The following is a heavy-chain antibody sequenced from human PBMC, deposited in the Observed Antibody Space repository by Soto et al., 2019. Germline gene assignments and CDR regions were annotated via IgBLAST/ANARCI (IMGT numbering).Heavy chain of an antibody. CDR2: IYYSGST. D-gene: IGHD2-15*01. V-gene: IGHV4-39*02. Sequence: QLQLQESCPGLVQPSETLSLTCTGYGGSISSSSYHWGWIRQPPGKALQWIGSIYYSGSTYYKPSLKSRVTICLDTSKTHFYLKRSAVAASATAVYYCGREGMPPTPETHNDACHMLGQGTMVTVSS. J-gene: IGHJ3*02. CDR1: GGSISSSSYH. CDR3: GREGMPPTPETHNDACHM.